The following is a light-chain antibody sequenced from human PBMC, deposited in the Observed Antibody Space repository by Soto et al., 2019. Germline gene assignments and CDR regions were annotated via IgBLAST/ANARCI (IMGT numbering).Light chain of an antibody. CDR2: VAS. CDR3: QQSYGTPIT. J-gene: IGKJ5*01. CDR1: QSISMY. Sequence: DIQMTQYPSSLSASLGGRVTITCRASQSISMYLNWYQQKPGKAPNLLIYVASSLQSEVPSRFSGSGSGTDFTLTITSLQPEDFATYYCQQSYGTPITFGQGTRLEIK. V-gene: IGKV1-39*01.